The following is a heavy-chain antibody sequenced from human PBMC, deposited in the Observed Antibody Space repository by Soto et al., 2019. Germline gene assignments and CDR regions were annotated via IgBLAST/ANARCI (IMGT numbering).Heavy chain of an antibody. D-gene: IGHD7-27*01. V-gene: IGHV6-1*01. J-gene: IGHJ4*02. CDR2: TYYRSKWYY. CDR1: GDSVSSNGAA. CDR3: ARETGDDLTMFDY. Sequence: SQTLSLTCAISGDSVSSNGAAWNCIRQSPSRGLEWLGRTYYRSKWYYDYAVSVKSRITINPDTSKNQFSLQLNSVTPEDTTVYFCARETGDDLTMFDYWGQGTLVTVSS.